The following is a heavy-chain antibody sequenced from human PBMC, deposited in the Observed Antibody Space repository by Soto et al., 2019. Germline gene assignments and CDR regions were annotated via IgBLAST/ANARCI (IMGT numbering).Heavy chain of an antibody. CDR3: ARGRRVVVPATPYFQH. V-gene: IGHV4-34*01. CDR1: GGSFSGYY. CDR2: INHSGST. Sequence: QVQLQQWGAGLLKPSETLSLTCAVYGGSFSGYYWSWIRQPPGKGLEWIGEINHSGSTNYNPSLKSRVTRSVDTSKNQFSLKLSSVTAADTAVYYCARGRRVVVPATPYFQHWGQGTLVTVSS. D-gene: IGHD2-2*01. J-gene: IGHJ1*01.